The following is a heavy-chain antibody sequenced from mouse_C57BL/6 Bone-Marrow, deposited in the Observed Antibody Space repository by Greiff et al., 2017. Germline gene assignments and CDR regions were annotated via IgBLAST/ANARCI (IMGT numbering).Heavy chain of an antibody. CDR1: GYTFTSYW. D-gene: IGHD2-2*01. V-gene: IGHV1-55*01. Sequence: VQLQQPGAELVKPGASVKMSCKASGYTFTSYWITWVKQRPGQGLEWIGDIYPGSGSTNYNEKFKSKATLTVDTSSSTAYMQLSSLTSEDSAVYYCAREGVTTGRFDYWGQGTTLTVSS. J-gene: IGHJ2*01. CDR3: AREGVTTGRFDY. CDR2: IYPGSGST.